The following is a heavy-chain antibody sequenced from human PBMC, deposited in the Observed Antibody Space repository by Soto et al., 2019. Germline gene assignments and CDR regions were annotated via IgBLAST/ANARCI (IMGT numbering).Heavy chain of an antibody. D-gene: IGHD2-15*01. Sequence: QVQLVESGGGVVQPGRSLRLSCAASGFTFSSYAMHWVRQAPGKGLEWVAVISYDGSNKYYADSVKGRFTISRDNSKNTLYLQMNSLRAEDTAVYYCARGDREGTRGIYYFDYWGQGTLVTVSS. J-gene: IGHJ4*02. CDR3: ARGDREGTRGIYYFDY. CDR2: ISYDGSNK. CDR1: GFTFSSYA. V-gene: IGHV3-30-3*01.